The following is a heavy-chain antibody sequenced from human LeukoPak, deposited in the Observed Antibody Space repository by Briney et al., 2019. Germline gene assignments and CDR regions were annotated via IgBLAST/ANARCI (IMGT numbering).Heavy chain of an antibody. J-gene: IGHJ4*02. V-gene: IGHV4-59*01. CDR2: IYYSGST. CDR3: AGSGYYYDGSGLDY. CDR1: GGSISSYY. Sequence: SETLSHTCTVSGGSISSYYWSWIRQPPGKGLEWIGYIYYSGSTNYNPSLKSRVTISVDTSKNQFSLKLSSVTAADTAVYYCAGSGYYYDGSGLDYWGQGTLVTVSS. D-gene: IGHD3-22*01.